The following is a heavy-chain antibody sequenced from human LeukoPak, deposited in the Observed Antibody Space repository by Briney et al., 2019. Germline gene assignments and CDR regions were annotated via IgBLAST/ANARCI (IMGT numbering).Heavy chain of an antibody. CDR3: ARDEKVTIFGVARDDAFDI. J-gene: IGHJ3*02. V-gene: IGHV3-30*02. CDR1: GFTFSSYG. D-gene: IGHD3-3*01. Sequence: GGSLRLSCAASGFTFSSYGMHWVRQAPGKGLEWVAFIRYDGSNKYYADSVKGRFTISRDNSKNTLYLQMNSLRAEDTAVYYCARDEKVTIFGVARDDAFDIWGQGTVVTVSS. CDR2: IRYDGSNK.